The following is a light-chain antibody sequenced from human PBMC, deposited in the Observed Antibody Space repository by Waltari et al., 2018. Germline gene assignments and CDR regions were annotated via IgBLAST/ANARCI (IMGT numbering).Light chain of an antibody. J-gene: IGKJ1*01. V-gene: IGKV1-12*01. CDR3: QKGNSFPPT. CDR1: QGIGTW. Sequence: DIQMTQSPSSVSASVGDRVTITCRASQGIGTWLAWYQQKPGKAPKVLIYGASTLLTGVPSRFSGSGSGTEFTLTITGLQPEDFATYFCQKGNSFPPTFGQGTRVEV. CDR2: GAS.